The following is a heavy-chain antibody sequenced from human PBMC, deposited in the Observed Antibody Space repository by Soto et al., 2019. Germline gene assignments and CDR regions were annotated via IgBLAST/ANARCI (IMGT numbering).Heavy chain of an antibody. CDR2: IFDSGTT. D-gene: IGHD7-27*01. V-gene: IGHV4-30-4*01. CDR3: ARGPSGDKVHY. J-gene: IGHJ4*02. CDR1: GGSITSDYSC. Sequence: SETLSLTCTVSGGSITSDYSCWSWIRQPPGEGLEWIGHIFDSGTTYTNPSLRSQVAISLDTSKNHFSPTLSSVTAADTAVYYCARGPSGDKVHYWGQGALVTVSS.